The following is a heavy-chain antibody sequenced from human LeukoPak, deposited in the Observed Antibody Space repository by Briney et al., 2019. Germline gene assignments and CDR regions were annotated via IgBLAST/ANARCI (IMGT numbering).Heavy chain of an antibody. CDR3: ARGYDYVWGSCDSHGMDV. CDR2: IKQDGSEK. Sequence: GGSLRLSCAASGFTFSSYWMSWVRQAPGKGLEWVANIKQDGSEKYYVDSVKGRFTISRDNAKNSLYLQMNSLRAEDTAVYYCARGYDYVWGSCDSHGMDVWGQGTTVTVSS. J-gene: IGHJ6*02. D-gene: IGHD3-16*01. CDR1: GFTFSSYW. V-gene: IGHV3-7*04.